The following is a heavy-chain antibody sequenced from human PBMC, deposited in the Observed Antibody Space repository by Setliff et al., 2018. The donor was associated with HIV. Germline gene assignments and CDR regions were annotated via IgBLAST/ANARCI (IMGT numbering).Heavy chain of an antibody. D-gene: IGHD3-22*01. J-gene: IGHJ4*02. V-gene: IGHV3-7*01. CDR2: IDLDGSEK. CDR1: GFTFSRYW. Sequence: SGGSLRLSCAASGFTFSRYWMIWVRQAPGKGLEWVANIDLDGSEKNYVDSVEGRFTISRDNARNSLFLQMNSLRAEDTAVYYCAKDRTVVVITIFDYWGQGTLVTVSS. CDR3: AKDRTVVVITIFDY.